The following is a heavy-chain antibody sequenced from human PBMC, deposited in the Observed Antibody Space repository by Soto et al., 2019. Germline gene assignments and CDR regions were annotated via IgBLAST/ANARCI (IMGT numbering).Heavy chain of an antibody. J-gene: IGHJ5*02. CDR2: INAGNGDT. V-gene: IGHV1-3*01. Sequence: ASVKVSCKASGYTFTDYTIHWVRQAPGQRLEWMGWINAGNGDTKYSQKFQDRVTITRDTSASSAYMELSSLRSEDTAVYYCARFVVRGLILNSWFDPWGQGTLVT. CDR3: ARFVVRGLILNSWFDP. D-gene: IGHD3-10*01. CDR1: GYTFTDYT.